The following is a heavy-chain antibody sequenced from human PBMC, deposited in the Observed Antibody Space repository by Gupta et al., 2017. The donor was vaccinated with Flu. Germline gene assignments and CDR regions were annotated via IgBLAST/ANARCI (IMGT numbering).Heavy chain of an antibody. D-gene: IGHD5-12*01. J-gene: IGHJ4*02. V-gene: IGHV3-74*01. Sequence: GLVWVARINSDGSSTNYADSVKGRFTISRDNAKNTLYLQMNSLRPEDTAVFYCARGPLRRTGRYNGYDLLDSWGQGTLVTVSS. CDR2: INSDGSST. CDR3: ARGPLRRTGRYNGYDLLDS.